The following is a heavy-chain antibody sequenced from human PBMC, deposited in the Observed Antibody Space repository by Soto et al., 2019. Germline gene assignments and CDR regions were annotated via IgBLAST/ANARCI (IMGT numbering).Heavy chain of an antibody. J-gene: IGHJ3*02. D-gene: IGHD4-4*01. CDR3: AKEGTTVTTWYDAFDI. V-gene: IGHV3-23*01. Sequence: GGSLRLSCAASGFTFSSYAMSWVRQAPGKGLEWVSAISGSGGSTYYADSVKGRFTISRDNSKNTLYLQMNSLRAEDTAVYYCAKEGTTVTTWYDAFDIWGQGTMVTVSS. CDR2: ISGSGGST. CDR1: GFTFSSYA.